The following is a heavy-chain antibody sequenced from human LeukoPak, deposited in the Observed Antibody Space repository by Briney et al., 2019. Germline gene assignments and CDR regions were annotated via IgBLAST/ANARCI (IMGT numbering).Heavy chain of an antibody. V-gene: IGHV3-30-3*01. J-gene: IGHJ4*02. CDR2: ISYDGSNK. Sequence: GGSLRLSCAASGFTFSSYAMHWVRQAPGKGLEWVAVISYDGSNKYYADSVKGRFTISGDNSKNTLYLQMNSLRAEDTAVYYCASPKGSMSVRGVYFDYWGQGTLVTVSS. D-gene: IGHD3-10*01. CDR3: ASPKGSMSVRGVYFDY. CDR1: GFTFSSYA.